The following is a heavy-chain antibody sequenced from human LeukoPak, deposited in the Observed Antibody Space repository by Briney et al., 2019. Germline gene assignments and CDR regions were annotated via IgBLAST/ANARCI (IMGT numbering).Heavy chain of an antibody. D-gene: IGHD6-25*01. J-gene: IGHJ5*02. CDR1: GGSISTYY. V-gene: IGHV4-59*08. CDR2: IHYSGGT. Sequence: SETLSLTCTVSGGSISTYYWGWIRQPSGKGLEWIGYIHYSGGTRYNPSLNSRATISIDTSKNQFSLQLSSVTAADTALYYCARRRAEGGSDGRYNWFDPWGQGTLVTVSS. CDR3: ARRRAEGGSDGRYNWFDP.